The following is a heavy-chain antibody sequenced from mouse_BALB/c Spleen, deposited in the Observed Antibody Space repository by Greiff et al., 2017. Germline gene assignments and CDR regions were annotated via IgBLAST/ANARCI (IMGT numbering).Heavy chain of an antibody. J-gene: IGHJ3*01. CDR1: GYAFTNYL. D-gene: IGHD2-4*01. Sequence: VHLQQSGAELVRPGTSVKVSCKASGYAFTNYLIEWVKQRPGQGLEWIGVIDPGSGGTKYNEKFKGKATLTADTSSNTAYMQLSSLTSDDSAVYFCARTDYDGLAYWGQGTLVTVSA. V-gene: IGHV1-54*01. CDR3: ARTDYDGLAY. CDR2: IDPGSGGT.